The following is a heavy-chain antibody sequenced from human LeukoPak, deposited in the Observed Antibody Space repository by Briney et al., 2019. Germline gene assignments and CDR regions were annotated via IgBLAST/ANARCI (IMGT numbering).Heavy chain of an antibody. V-gene: IGHV4-61*02. J-gene: IGHJ4*02. D-gene: IGHD1-14*01. CDR3: ARHLRKYKGGYFDY. CDR1: GGSISSGSYY. CDR2: IYTSGST. Sequence: SETLSLTCTVSGGSISSGSYYWSWIRQPAGKGLEWIGRIYTSGSTNYNPSLKSRVTISVDTSKNQFSLKLRSVTAADTAVYYCARHLRKYKGGYFDYWGQGTLVTVSS.